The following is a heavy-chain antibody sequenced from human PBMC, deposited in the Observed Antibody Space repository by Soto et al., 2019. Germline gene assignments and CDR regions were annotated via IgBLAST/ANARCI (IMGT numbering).Heavy chain of an antibody. CDR1: EFTISSYA. CDR2: ISYDGSSK. D-gene: IGHD6-19*01. V-gene: IGHV3-30-3*01. J-gene: IGHJ4*02. Sequence: GGSLRLSXAASEFTISSYAIHWVRQAPGKGLEWVAVISYDGSSKYNSDSVKGLFTISRDKSKNTVYLQMHSLTVEDTAVYYCARDAVAMDYWGRGTLVTVSS. CDR3: ARDAVAMDY.